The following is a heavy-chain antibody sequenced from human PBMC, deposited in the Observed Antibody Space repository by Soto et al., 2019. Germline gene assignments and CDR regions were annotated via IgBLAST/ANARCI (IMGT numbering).Heavy chain of an antibody. V-gene: IGHV1-18*01. CDR2: XSGYNXNK. J-gene: IGHJ4*02. Sequence: EXSVTVSCKSSGSTFTNYGISWVRQAPGQGLEGTGGXSGYNXNKKAEEKLQGXGTKTTDTXTSKTYMQPRSLRSLEKDVYYCARDLGGQTVDYWGKGTLVTVSS. D-gene: IGHD1-26*01. CDR3: ARDLGGQTVDY. CDR1: GSTFTNYG.